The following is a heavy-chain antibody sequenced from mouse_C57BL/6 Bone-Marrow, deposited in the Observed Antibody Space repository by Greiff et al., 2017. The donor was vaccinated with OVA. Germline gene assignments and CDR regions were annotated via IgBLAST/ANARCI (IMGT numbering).Heavy chain of an antibody. J-gene: IGHJ2*01. D-gene: IGHD1-1*01. V-gene: IGHV1-81*01. CDR3: ARDYGRYFDY. CDR1: GYTFTSYG. Sequence: VQLVESGAELARPGASVKLSCKASGYTFTSYGISWVKQRTGQGLEWIGEIYPRSGNTYYNEKFKGKATLTADKSSSTAYMELRSLTSEDSAVYFCARDYGRYFDYWGQGTTLTVSS. CDR2: IYPRSGNT.